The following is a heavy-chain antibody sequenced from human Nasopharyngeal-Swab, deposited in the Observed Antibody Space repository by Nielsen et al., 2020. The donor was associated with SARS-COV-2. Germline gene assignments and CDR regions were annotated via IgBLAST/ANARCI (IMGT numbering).Heavy chain of an antibody. Sequence: GESLKISCAASGFTFSTYTMNWVRQAPGKGLEWVSSISSSGIYIYNADSLKGRFTISRDNAKNSLYLQMNSLRAEDTAVYYCARDLTAMGYFDYWGQGTLVTVSS. V-gene: IGHV3-21*01. D-gene: IGHD5-18*01. CDR3: ARDLTAMGYFDY. CDR1: GFTFSTYT. J-gene: IGHJ4*02. CDR2: ISSSGIYI.